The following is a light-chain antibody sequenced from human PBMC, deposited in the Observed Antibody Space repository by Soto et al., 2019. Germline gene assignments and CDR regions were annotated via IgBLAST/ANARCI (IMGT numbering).Light chain of an antibody. Sequence: IQLTQSPSSLSASVGDRVTITCRASQGISSYLAWYQQKPGKAPKLLIYAASTLQSGVPSRFSGSGSGTEFTLTISSLQPDDFATYFCQQYNSYSFGQGTKVDIK. J-gene: IGKJ1*01. CDR3: QQYNSYS. CDR1: QGISSY. V-gene: IGKV1-9*01. CDR2: AAS.